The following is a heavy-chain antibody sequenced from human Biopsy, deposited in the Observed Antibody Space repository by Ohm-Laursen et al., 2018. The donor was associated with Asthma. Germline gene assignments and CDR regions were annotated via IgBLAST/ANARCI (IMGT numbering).Heavy chain of an antibody. D-gene: IGHD3-3*01. CDR2: ISYDGSNK. V-gene: IGHV3-30*18. CDR3: AKWDTYYDFWSGYYTRYNYYYYGMDV. Sequence: SLRLPCSASGFTFSSYGMHWVRQAPGKGLEWVAVISYDGSNKYYADSVKGRFTISRDNSKNTLYLQMNSLRAEDTAVYYCAKWDTYYDFWSGYYTRYNYYYYGMDVWGQGTTVTVSS. CDR1: GFTFSSYG. J-gene: IGHJ6*02.